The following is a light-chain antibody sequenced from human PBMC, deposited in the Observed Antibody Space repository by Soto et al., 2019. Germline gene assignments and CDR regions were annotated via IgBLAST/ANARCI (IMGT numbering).Light chain of an antibody. CDR3: QQRHNWPIT. CDR2: DAF. CDR1: ETIRNL. V-gene: IGKV3-11*01. Sequence: EIVLTQSPATLSSSPGERATLSCRASETIRNLLAWYQQRPGQAPRLLIYDAFSRAPGIPARFSGGGSGTDFTLPISSLEPEDFGVYYCQQRHNWPITFGQGTRLEIK. J-gene: IGKJ5*01.